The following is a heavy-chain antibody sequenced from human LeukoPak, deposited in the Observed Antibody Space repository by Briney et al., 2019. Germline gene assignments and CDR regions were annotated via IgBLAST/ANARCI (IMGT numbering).Heavy chain of an antibody. CDR2: IYYSGST. CDR1: GGSISSYY. D-gene: IGHD2-2*01. V-gene: IGHV4-59*01. J-gene: IGHJ3*02. Sequence: SETLSPTCTVSGGSISSYYWSWIRQPPGKGLEWIGYIYYSGSTNYNPSLKSRVTISVDTSKNQFSLKLSSVTAADTAVYYCARESAVPAATDAFDIWGQGTMVTVSS. CDR3: ARESAVPAATDAFDI.